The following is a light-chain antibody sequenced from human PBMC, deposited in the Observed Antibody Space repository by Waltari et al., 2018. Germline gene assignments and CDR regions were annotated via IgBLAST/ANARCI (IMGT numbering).Light chain of an antibody. CDR2: AAS. V-gene: IGKV1-8*01. J-gene: IGKJ1*01. CDR3: QQYYDYPRT. Sequence: AIRMTQSPSSFPASTGDRVTITCRASQAIGSYLAWYRQKPGRVPKLLISAASTLQSGVPSRFTGSGSGTDFTLTINCLQSEDFATYYCQQYYDYPRTFGQGTKVEVK. CDR1: QAIGSY.